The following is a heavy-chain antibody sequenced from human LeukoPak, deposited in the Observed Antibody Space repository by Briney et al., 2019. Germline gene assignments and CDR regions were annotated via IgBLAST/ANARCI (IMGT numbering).Heavy chain of an antibody. J-gene: IGHJ4*02. D-gene: IGHD4-23*01. Sequence: PGGSLRLSCAASGFIFTNYAMTWVRQAPGKGLEWVANIKQDGSEKYYVDSVKGRFTISRDNAKNSLYLQMNSLRAEDTAVYYCAKDYGGNSNWGQGTLVTVSS. CDR3: AKDYGGNSN. V-gene: IGHV3-7*01. CDR1: GFIFTNYA. CDR2: IKQDGSEK.